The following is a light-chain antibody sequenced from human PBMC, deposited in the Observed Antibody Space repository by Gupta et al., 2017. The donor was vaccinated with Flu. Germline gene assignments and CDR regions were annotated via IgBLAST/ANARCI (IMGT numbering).Light chain of an antibody. Sequence: EIVLTQSPATLSLSPGERATLSCRASQSVSSYLAWYQQKPGQAPRLLIYDASNRATGIPARFSGSGSGTDFTLTISSREPEDFAVYYCQQRSNWPITFGQWTXLEIK. V-gene: IGKV3-11*01. CDR2: DAS. CDR3: QQRSNWPIT. CDR1: QSVSSY. J-gene: IGKJ5*01.